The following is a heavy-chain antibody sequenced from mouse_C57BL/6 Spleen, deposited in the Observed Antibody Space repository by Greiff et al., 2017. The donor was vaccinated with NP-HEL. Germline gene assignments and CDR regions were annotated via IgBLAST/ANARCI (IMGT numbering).Heavy chain of an antibody. CDR2: INPSTGGT. D-gene: IGHD2-1*01. V-gene: IGHV1-42*01. J-gene: IGHJ2*01. CDR1: GYSFTGYY. CDR3: ARLIYYGNYRYFDY. Sequence: EVKLVESGPELVKPGASVKISCKASGYSFTGYYMNWVKQSPEKSLEWIGEINPSTGGTTYNQKFKAKATLTVDKSSSTAYMQLKSLTSEDSAVYYCARLIYYGNYRYFDYWGQGTTLTVSS.